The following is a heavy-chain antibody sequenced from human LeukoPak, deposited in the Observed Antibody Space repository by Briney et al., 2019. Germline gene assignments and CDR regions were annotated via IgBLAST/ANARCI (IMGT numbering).Heavy chain of an antibody. CDR2: INPNSGGT. CDR3: ARDGPVTGTYYFDY. Sequence: ASVKVSCKASGSTFTDYYMHWVRQAPGQGLEWMGWINPNSGGTNFAQKFQGRVTMTRDTSISTAYMELSRLTSDDTAVYYCARDGPVTGTYYFDYWGQGTLVTVSS. V-gene: IGHV1-2*02. J-gene: IGHJ4*02. D-gene: IGHD1-7*01. CDR1: GSTFTDYY.